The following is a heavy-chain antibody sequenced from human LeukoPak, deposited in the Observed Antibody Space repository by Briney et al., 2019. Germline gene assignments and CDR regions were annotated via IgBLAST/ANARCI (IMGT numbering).Heavy chain of an antibody. J-gene: IGHJ5*02. CDR3: TRDGPRSSGYPDT. D-gene: IGHD3-22*01. Sequence: SETLSLTCTVSGGSISSYYWSWIRQPPGKGLEWIGYIYYSGSTNYNSSLKSRVTISVDKSKNQFSLKLSSVTAADTAVYYCTRDGPRSSGYPDTWGQGTRVTVSS. CDR2: IYYSGST. V-gene: IGHV4-59*01. CDR1: GGSISSYY.